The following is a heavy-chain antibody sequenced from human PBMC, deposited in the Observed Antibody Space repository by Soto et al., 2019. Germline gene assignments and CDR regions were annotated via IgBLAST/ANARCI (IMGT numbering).Heavy chain of an antibody. Sequence: EVQLVESGGGLVQPGRSPRLSCAASGFTFDDYAMHWVRQAPGKGLEWVSGISWNSGSIGYADSVKGRFTISRDNAKNSLYLQMNSLRAEDTALYYCAKSPYSNYAYGMDVWGQGTTVTVSS. V-gene: IGHV3-9*01. CDR1: GFTFDDYA. J-gene: IGHJ6*02. CDR2: ISWNSGSI. CDR3: AKSPYSNYAYGMDV. D-gene: IGHD4-4*01.